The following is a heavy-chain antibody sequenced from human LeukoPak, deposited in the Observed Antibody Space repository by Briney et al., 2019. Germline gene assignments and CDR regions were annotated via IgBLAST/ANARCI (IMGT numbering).Heavy chain of an antibody. CDR3: ARDLHRDGLNWPYFDY. CDR2: ISSSSSTI. V-gene: IGHV3-48*04. CDR1: GFTFSSYS. Sequence: GGSLRLSCAASGFTFSSYSMNWVRQAPGKGLEWVSYISSSSSTIYYADSVKGRFTISRDNAKNSLYLQMNSLRAEDTAVYYCARDLHRDGLNWPYFDYWGQGTLVTVSS. J-gene: IGHJ4*02. D-gene: IGHD5-24*01.